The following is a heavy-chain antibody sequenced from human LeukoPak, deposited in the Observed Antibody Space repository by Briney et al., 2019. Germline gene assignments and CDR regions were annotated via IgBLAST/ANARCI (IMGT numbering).Heavy chain of an antibody. V-gene: IGHV3-74*01. Sequence: PGGSLRLSCAASGFTFNSYWMHWVRQGPGKGLVWVSRISSDGSTTSYADSVKGRFTISRDNAKNKLYLQMNSLRVEDTAVYYCVRDSRYYYDSRNYDNVAFDMWGQGTMVTVSS. CDR3: VRDSRYYYDSRNYDNVAFDM. J-gene: IGHJ3*02. D-gene: IGHD3-10*01. CDR1: GFTFNSYW. CDR2: ISSDGSTT.